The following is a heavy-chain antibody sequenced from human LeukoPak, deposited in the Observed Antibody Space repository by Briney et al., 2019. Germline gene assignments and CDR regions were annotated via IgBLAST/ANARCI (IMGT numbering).Heavy chain of an antibody. Sequence: PGGSLRLSCAASGFTFSSYAMSWVRQAPGKGLEWVSAISGSGGSTYYADSVKGRFTISRDNSKNTLYLQMNSLRAEDTAVYYCANTPRWAIANDYSGYMDVWGKGTTVTVSS. CDR2: ISGSGGST. D-gene: IGHD4-11*01. CDR3: ANTPRWAIANDYSGYMDV. J-gene: IGHJ6*03. V-gene: IGHV3-23*01. CDR1: GFTFSSYA.